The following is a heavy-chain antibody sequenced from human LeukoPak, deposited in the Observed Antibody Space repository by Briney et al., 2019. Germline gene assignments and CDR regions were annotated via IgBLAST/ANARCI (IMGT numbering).Heavy chain of an antibody. V-gene: IGHV4-39*01. CDR2: IFYSGTT. CDR1: GDSVSSTTYY. CDR3: ERSRGFRDAFDI. Sequence: SETLSLTCSVSGDSVSSTTYYWGWIRQPPGKGLEWIGSIFYSGTTYYNPSLTSRVAISLDPSGNQFSLMLSSVTAADRAVYYCERSRGFRDAFDIWGQGTMVTVSS. J-gene: IGHJ3*02.